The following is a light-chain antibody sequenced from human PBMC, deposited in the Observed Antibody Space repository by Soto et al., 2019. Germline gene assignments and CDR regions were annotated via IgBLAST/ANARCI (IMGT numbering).Light chain of an antibody. CDR3: QQRSNWPPT. CDR1: RPVVRQY. J-gene: IGKJ1*01. Sequence: EIVLSQSPDALSLSPGERVSLSCRASRPVVRQYIAWYHQKSGQAPRLLLHDAVTRATGIPDRFSGSGSGTDFTLTISSLEPEDFAVYYCQQRSNWPPTFGQGTKVDIK. CDR2: DAV. V-gene: IGKV3-11*01.